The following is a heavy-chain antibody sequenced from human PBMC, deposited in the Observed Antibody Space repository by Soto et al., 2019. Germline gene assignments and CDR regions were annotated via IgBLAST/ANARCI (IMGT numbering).Heavy chain of an antibody. CDR1: DDSINSGGYY. V-gene: IGHV4-31*03. D-gene: IGHD5-18*01. CDR2: IYYSGST. Sequence: SETLSLTCSVSDDSINSGGYYWSWIRQHPGKGLEWIGYIYYSGSTYYNPSLKSRVTISVDTSKNQFSLKLSSVTAADTAVYYCARAGDTAMVYFDYWGQGTLVTVSS. J-gene: IGHJ4*02. CDR3: ARAGDTAMVYFDY.